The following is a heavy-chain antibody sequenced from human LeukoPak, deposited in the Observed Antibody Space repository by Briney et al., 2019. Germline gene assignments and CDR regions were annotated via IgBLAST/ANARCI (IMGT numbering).Heavy chain of an antibody. V-gene: IGHV4-59*08. CDR3: ARHGHYSGYDLHHEY. J-gene: IGHJ4*02. D-gene: IGHD5-12*01. CDR1: GGSISSYY. CDR2: IYYSGST. Sequence: SETLSLTCTVSGGSISSYYWSWIRQPPGKGLEWIGYIYYSGSTNYNPSLKSRVTMSVDTSKNQFSLKLNSVTAADTAVYYCARHGHYSGYDLHHEYWGQGTLVTVSS.